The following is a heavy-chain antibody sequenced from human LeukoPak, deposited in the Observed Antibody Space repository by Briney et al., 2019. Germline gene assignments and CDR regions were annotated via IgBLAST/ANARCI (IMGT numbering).Heavy chain of an antibody. V-gene: IGHV3-74*01. J-gene: IGHJ4*02. Sequence: GGSLRLSCAASAFTFSSYWMHWVRQAPGKGLVWVSRVNSDGSSTNYADSVKGRFTISRDNAKNTLYLQMNSLKTEDTAVYYCTTDTLEGPHYWGQGTLVTVSS. CDR2: VNSDGSST. CDR3: TTDTLEGPHY. CDR1: AFTFSSYW. D-gene: IGHD1-1*01.